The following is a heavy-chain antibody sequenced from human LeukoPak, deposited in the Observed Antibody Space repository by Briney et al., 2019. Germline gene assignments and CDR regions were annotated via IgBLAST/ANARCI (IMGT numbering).Heavy chain of an antibody. V-gene: IGHV4-59*08. D-gene: IGHD3-10*01. Sequence: SETLSLTCTVSGGSISSYYWSWIRQPPGKGLEWIGYIYYSGSTNYNPSLKSRVTISVDTSKNQFSLKLSSVTAADTAVYYCARAGGLGSGSYSPPGHWGQGTLVTVSS. J-gene: IGHJ4*02. CDR1: GGSISSYY. CDR3: ARAGGLGSGSYSPPGH. CDR2: IYYSGST.